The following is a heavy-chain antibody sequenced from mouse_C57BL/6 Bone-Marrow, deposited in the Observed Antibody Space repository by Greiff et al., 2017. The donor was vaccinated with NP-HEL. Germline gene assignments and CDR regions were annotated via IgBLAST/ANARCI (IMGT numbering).Heavy chain of an antibody. CDR2: IRNKANGYTT. CDR3: ASSPWFAY. CDR1: GFTFTDYY. V-gene: IGHV7-3*01. J-gene: IGHJ3*01. Sequence: EVKLVESGGGLVQPGGSLSLSCAASGFTFTDYYMSWVRPPPGKALEWLGFIRNKANGYTTEYSASVKGRFTISRDNSQSILYLQMNALRAEDSATYYCASSPWFAYWGQGTLVTVSA.